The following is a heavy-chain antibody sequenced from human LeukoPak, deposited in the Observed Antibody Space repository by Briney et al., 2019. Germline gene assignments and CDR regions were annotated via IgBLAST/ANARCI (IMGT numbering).Heavy chain of an antibody. CDR1: GYTFTNYY. V-gene: IGHV1-46*01. J-gene: IGHJ4*02. D-gene: IGHD1-26*01. CDR3: ARGGEVGAYRRAGYRGLTHFDY. Sequence: ASVTVSCKTSGYTFTNYYMHWVRQAPGQGLEWMGIINPSGSSTTYAQKFQGRVTMTRDTSTSTDFMELSSLRSEDTAVYYCARGGEVGAYRRAGYRGLTHFDYWGQGILITVSS. CDR2: INPSGSST.